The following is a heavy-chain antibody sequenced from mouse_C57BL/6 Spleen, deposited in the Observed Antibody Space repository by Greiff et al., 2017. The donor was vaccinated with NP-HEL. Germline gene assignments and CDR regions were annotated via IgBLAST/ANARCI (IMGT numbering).Heavy chain of an antibody. D-gene: IGHD1-1*01. V-gene: IGHV8-12*01. CDR2: IYWDDDK. J-gene: IGHJ2*01. CDR1: GFSLSTSGMG. CDR3: ARLITTVVFDY. Sequence: QVTLKECGPGILQSSQTLSLTCSFSGFSLSTSGMGVSWIRQPSGKGLEWLAHIYWDDDKRYNPSLKSRLTISKDTSRNQVFLKITSVDTADTATYYCARLITTVVFDYWGQGTTLTVSS.